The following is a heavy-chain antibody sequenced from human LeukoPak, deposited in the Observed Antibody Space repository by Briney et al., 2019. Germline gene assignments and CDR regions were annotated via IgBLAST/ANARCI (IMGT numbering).Heavy chain of an antibody. Sequence: ASETLSLTCTASGGSISSYYWSWIRQPPGKGLEWIGYIYYSGSTNYNPSLKSRVAISVDTSKNQFSLKLSSVTAADTAVYYCARGPYSSSWYYFDYWGQGTLVTVSS. D-gene: IGHD6-13*01. CDR3: ARGPYSSSWYYFDY. CDR1: GGSISSYY. J-gene: IGHJ4*02. V-gene: IGHV4-59*01. CDR2: IYYSGST.